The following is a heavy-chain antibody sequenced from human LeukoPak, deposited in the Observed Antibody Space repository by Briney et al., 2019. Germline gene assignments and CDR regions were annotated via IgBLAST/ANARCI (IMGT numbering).Heavy chain of an antibody. CDR1: GFTFSSYA. Sequence: PGGSLRLSCAASGFTFSSYAMSWVRQAPGKGLEWVSGSSGSGGSTYYVDSVKGRFTISRDNSKNTLYLQMNSLRAEDTAVYYCARVGYSSSSAFDYWGQGTLVTVSS. CDR3: ARVGYSSSSAFDY. J-gene: IGHJ4*02. V-gene: IGHV3-23*01. D-gene: IGHD6-6*01. CDR2: SSGSGGST.